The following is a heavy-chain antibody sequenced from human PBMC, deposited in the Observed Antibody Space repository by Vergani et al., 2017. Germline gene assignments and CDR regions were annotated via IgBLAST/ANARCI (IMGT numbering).Heavy chain of an antibody. CDR3: ARDQPTDDSGYELIDY. CDR1: GFTFSSYG. D-gene: IGHD5-12*01. CDR2: IWYDGSNK. J-gene: IGHJ4*02. Sequence: QVQLVESGGGVVQPGRSLRLSCAASGFTFSSYGMHWVRQAPGKGLEWVAVIWYDGSNKYYADSVKGRFTISRDNSKNTLYLQMNSLRAEDTAVYYCARDQPTDDSGYELIDYWGQGTLVTVSS. V-gene: IGHV3-33*01.